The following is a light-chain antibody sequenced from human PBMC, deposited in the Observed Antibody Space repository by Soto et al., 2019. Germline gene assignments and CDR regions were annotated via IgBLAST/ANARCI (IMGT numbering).Light chain of an antibody. CDR3: QHYGTSRT. Sequence: EIVLTQSPGTLSLSPGERATLSCRASQSVSSSYLTWYQQKPGQAPRLLIYGASSRATGIPDRFSGSGSGTDFTLTISSLEPEDFSVYYCQHYGTSRTFGRGTKVEIK. CDR1: QSVSSSY. CDR2: GAS. V-gene: IGKV3-20*01. J-gene: IGKJ1*01.